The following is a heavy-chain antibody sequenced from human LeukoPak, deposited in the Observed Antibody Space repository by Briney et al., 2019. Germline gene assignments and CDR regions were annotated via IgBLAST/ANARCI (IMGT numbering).Heavy chain of an antibody. V-gene: IGHV4-39*07. Sequence: SETLSLTCTVSGGSISSYYWGWIRQPPGKGLEWIASIYYSGNTYYNPSLKSRVTISVDTSKNQFSLKLSSVTAADTAVYYCARAIAQLGAQAHLDYWGQGTLVTVSP. D-gene: IGHD1-26*01. CDR3: ARAIAQLGAQAHLDY. CDR2: IYYSGNT. CDR1: GGSISSYY. J-gene: IGHJ4*02.